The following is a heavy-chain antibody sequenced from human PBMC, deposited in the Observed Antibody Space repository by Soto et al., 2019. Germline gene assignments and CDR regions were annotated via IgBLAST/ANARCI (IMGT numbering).Heavy chain of an antibody. V-gene: IGHV3-53*01. CDR1: GFTVSSNY. CDR3: ARGYEQWLVGGWFDP. CDR2: IYSGGST. Sequence: EVQLVESGGGLIQPGGSLRLSCAASGFTVSSNYMSWVRQAPGKGLEWVSVIYSGGSTYYADSVKGRFTISRDNAKNSLYLQMNSLRAEDTAVYYCARGYEQWLVGGWFDPWGQGTLVTVSS. J-gene: IGHJ5*02. D-gene: IGHD6-19*01.